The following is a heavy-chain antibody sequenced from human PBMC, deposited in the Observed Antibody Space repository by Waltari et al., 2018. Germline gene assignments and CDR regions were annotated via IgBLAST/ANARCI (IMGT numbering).Heavy chain of an antibody. J-gene: IGHJ6*02. Sequence: QVQLVQSGAEVKKPGASVKVSCKASGYTFTCYYVHWLRQAPGQGLEWMGWINPNSGGTNYAQKFQGRVTMTRDTSISTAYMELSRLRTADMAVYYCARDRRDFSGGSCPGGMDVWGQGTTVTVSS. CDR1: GYTFTCYY. CDR2: INPNSGGT. CDR3: ARDRRDFSGGSCPGGMDV. V-gene: IGHV1-2*02. D-gene: IGHD2-15*01.